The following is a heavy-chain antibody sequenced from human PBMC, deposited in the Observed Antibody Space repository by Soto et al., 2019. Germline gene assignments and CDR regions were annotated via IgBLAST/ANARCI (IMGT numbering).Heavy chain of an antibody. D-gene: IGHD4-17*01. Sequence: PSETLSLTCTVSGGSISSYYWSWIRQPPGKGLEWIGYIYYSGSTNYNPSLKSRVTISVDTSKNQFSLKLSSVTAADTAVYYCARSKTTVLDYWGQGTLVTVSS. V-gene: IGHV4-59*08. J-gene: IGHJ4*02. CDR3: ARSKTTVLDY. CDR2: IYYSGST. CDR1: GGSISSYY.